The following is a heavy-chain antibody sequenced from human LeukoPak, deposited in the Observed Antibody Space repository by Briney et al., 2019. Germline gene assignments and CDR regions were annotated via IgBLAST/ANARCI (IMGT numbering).Heavy chain of an antibody. CDR2: ISSSSSYI. CDR1: GFTFDSYS. Sequence: PGGSLRLSCAASGFTFDSYSMNWVRQAPGKGLEWVSSISSSSSYIHYADSVKGRFTISRDNSKSTLSLQMSSLRPEDTAVYYCVKSIYSGSYYAFDYWGQGTLVTVSS. D-gene: IGHD1-26*01. CDR3: VKSIYSGSYYAFDY. V-gene: IGHV3-21*04. J-gene: IGHJ4*02.